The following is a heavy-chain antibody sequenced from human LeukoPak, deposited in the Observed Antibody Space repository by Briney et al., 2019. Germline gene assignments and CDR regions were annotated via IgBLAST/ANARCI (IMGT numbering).Heavy chain of an antibody. D-gene: IGHD2-15*01. CDR3: ARVRGRQGDHRD. J-gene: IGHJ4*02. V-gene: IGHV4-34*01. CDR1: AFAFSTYA. CDR2: INHSGST. Sequence: GSLRLSCAASAFAFSTYAMSWVRQPPGKGLEWIGEINHSGSTNYNPSLKSRVTISVDTSKNQFSLKLSSVTAADTAVYYCARVRGRQGDHRDWGQGTLVTVSS.